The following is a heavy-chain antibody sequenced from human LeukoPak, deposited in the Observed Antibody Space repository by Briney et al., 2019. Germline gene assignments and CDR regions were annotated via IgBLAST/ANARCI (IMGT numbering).Heavy chain of an antibody. V-gene: IGHV3-23*01. CDR1: GFTFSSYA. D-gene: IGHD3-22*01. J-gene: IGHJ4*02. CDR2: ISGSGGST. CDR3: AKLYYYDSSGRYADY. Sequence: GGSLRLSCAASGFTFSSYAMSWVRQAPGKGLEWVSAISGSGGSTYYADSVKGRFTISRDNSKNTLYLQMNSLRAEDTAVYYCAKLYYYDSSGRYADYWGQGTLVTVSS.